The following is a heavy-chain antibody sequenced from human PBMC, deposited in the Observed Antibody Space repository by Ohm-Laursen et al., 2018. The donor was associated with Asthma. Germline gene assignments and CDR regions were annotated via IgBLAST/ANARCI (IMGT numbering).Heavy chain of an antibody. CDR3: ARGNVEGLL. V-gene: IGHV3-74*01. Sequence: SLRLSCAASGFIVSDYFMHWVRQRPGEGLVWISHLFPDGRSTNYADSVRGRFTFSRYDAQNTVYLQMHSLRVDDTAVYFCARGNVEGLLWGQGTLVTVSS. J-gene: IGHJ4*02. CDR1: GFIVSDYF. CDR2: LFPDGRST.